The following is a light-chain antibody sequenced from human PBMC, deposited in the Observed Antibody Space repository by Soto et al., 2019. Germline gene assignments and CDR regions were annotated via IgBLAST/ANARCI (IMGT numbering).Light chain of an antibody. CDR1: SSDVGGYNY. CDR3: SSYTTSNTRQIV. Sequence: QSALTQPASVSRSPGQSITISCTGTSSDVGGYNYVSWYQHHPGKDPKLIIYDVTNRPSGVSNPFSGSKSGNTASLTISGLQPEDEADYYCSSYTTSNTRQIVFGTGTKLTVL. V-gene: IGLV2-14*03. J-gene: IGLJ1*01. CDR2: DVT.